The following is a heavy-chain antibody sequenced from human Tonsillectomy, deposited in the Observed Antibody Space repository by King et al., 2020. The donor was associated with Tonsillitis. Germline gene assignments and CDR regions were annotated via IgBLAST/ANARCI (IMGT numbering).Heavy chain of an antibody. CDR2: IHYDGTDK. CDR1: GFTFSTYG. D-gene: IGHD2-15*01. J-gene: IGHJ4*02. CDR3: AKAHAAGIFDY. V-gene: IGHV3-30*02. Sequence: VQLVQSGGGVVQPGGSLRLSCAASGFTFSTYGMHWVRQAPGKGLEWVALIHYDGTDKYYVDSVKGRFTISRDNSKNTLYLQMNSLRAEDTALYYCAKAHAAGIFDYWGQGTLVTVSS.